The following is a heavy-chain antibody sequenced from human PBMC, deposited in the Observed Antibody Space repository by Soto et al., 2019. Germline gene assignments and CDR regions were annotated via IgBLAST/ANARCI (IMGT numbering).Heavy chain of an antibody. J-gene: IGHJ4*02. CDR1: GGSISSGGYS. CDR2: IYHSGST. D-gene: IGHD6-6*01. Sequence: SETLSLTCAVSGGSISSGGYSWSWIRQPPGKGLEWIGYIYHSGSTYYNPSLKSRVTISVDRSKNQFSLKLSSVTAADTAVYYCAREGSSGGYYFDYWGQGTLVTVSS. V-gene: IGHV4-30-2*01. CDR3: AREGSSGGYYFDY.